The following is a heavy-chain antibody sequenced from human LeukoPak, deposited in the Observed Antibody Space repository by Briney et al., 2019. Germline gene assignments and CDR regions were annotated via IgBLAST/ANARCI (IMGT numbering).Heavy chain of an antibody. CDR2: ISPFNGET. CDR1: GYTFPNQV. CDR3: ARGGSGSYFDY. D-gene: IGHD3-10*01. V-gene: IGHV1-18*01. Sequence: ASVKVSCQASGYTFPNQVISGLRQAPGQGVEWIGWISPFNGETYFAQNFQGRVTMTTDTSTSTAYMEMGGLRPGDTAVYYCARGGSGSYFDYWGQGTLVTVSS. J-gene: IGHJ4*02.